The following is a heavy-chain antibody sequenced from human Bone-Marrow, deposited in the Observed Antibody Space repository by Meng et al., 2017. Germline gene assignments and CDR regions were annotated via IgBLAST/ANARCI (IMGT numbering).Heavy chain of an antibody. V-gene: IGHV1-46*01. CDR1: GYTFTNYY. Sequence: ASVKVSCKASGYTFTNYYIHWVRQAPGQGLEWMGMINPSNGFTTYAQKFQGRVTVTGDTSTSTVYMELSSLRSEDTAVYYCARDQTGATLFDYWGQGTLVTVSS. J-gene: IGHJ4*02. CDR3: ARDQTGATLFDY. CDR2: INPSNGFT. D-gene: IGHD7-27*01.